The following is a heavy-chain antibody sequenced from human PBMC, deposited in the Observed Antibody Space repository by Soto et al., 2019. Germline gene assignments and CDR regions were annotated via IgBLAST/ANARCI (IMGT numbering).Heavy chain of an antibody. CDR3: ARDLYGSGSGGDEYNWFDP. CDR2: VYHSGST. Sequence: ASETLSLTCAVSGGSISSGGYSWSWIRQPPGKGLEWIGYVYHSGSTYYNPSLKSRVTISVDRSKNQFSLKLSSVTAADTAVYYCARDLYGSGSGGDEYNWFDPWGQGTLVTVSS. D-gene: IGHD3-10*01. J-gene: IGHJ5*02. CDR1: GGSISSGGYS. V-gene: IGHV4-30-2*01.